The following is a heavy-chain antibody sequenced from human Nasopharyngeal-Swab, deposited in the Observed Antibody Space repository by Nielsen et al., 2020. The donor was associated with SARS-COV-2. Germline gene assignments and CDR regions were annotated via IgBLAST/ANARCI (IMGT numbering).Heavy chain of an antibody. V-gene: IGHV1-18*01. CDR3: ARMYYDILTGWYYYYGMDV. D-gene: IGHD3-9*01. Sequence: WVRQAPGQGLEWMGWISAYNGNTNYAQKLQGRVTMTTDTSTSTAYMELRSLRSGDTAVYYCARMYYDILTGWYYYYGMDVWGQGTTVTVSS. CDR2: ISAYNGNT. J-gene: IGHJ6*02.